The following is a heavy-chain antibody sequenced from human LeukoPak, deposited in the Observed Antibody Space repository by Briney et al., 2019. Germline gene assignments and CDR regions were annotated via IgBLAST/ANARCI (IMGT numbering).Heavy chain of an antibody. CDR3: ARWNPVTTSIDY. CDR2: VYYTGST. CDR1: GGILNSFY. V-gene: IGHV4-59*08. J-gene: IGHJ4*02. D-gene: IGHD4-17*01. Sequence: SETLSLTCSVSGGILNSFYWTWIRQPPGKGLGYIGYVYYTGSTNYNPSLKSRVTLRADTSKNQFSLKLTSVTAADTAVYYCARWNPVTTSIDYWGQGILVAVSS.